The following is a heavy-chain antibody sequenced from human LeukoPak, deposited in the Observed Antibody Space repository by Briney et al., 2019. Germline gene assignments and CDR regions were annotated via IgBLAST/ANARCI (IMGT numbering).Heavy chain of an antibody. CDR1: GGSFSGYY. D-gene: IGHD3-10*01. V-gene: IGHV4-34*01. CDR2: INHSGST. Sequence: SETLSLTCAVYGGSFSGYYWSWIRQPPGKGLEWIGEINHSGSTNYNPSLKSRVTISVDTSKNQFSLKLSPVTAADTAVYYCARGRVHLDYWGQGTLVTVSS. J-gene: IGHJ4*02. CDR3: ARGRVHLDY.